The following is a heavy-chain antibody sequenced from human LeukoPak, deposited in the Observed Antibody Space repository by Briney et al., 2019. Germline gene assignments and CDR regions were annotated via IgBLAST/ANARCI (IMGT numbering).Heavy chain of an antibody. J-gene: IGHJ6*03. CDR2: IKQDGSEK. D-gene: IGHD3-10*01. Sequence: PGGSLRLSCAASGFTFSNYWMSWVRQAPGKGLEWVANIKQDGSEKYYVDSVKGRFTFSRDNAKNSLYLQMDSLRAEDTAVYYCTRDGDTVLTRGYYYYMDVWGKGTTVTVSS. CDR1: GFTFSNYW. V-gene: IGHV3-7*01. CDR3: TRDGDTVLTRGYYYYMDV.